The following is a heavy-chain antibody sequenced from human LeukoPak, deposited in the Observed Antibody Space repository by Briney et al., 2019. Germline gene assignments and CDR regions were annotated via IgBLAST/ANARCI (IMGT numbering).Heavy chain of an antibody. J-gene: IGHJ6*02. Sequence: ASVKVSCKASGYTFTGYYMHWVRLAPGQGGEWKGWINPNSGGTNYAQKFQGWVTMTRDTSISTAYMELSRLRSDDTAVYYCARVRNYDSSGGGYYYGMDVWGQGTTVTVSS. CDR2: INPNSGGT. V-gene: IGHV1-2*04. CDR1: GYTFTGYY. D-gene: IGHD3-22*01. CDR3: ARVRNYDSSGGGYYYGMDV.